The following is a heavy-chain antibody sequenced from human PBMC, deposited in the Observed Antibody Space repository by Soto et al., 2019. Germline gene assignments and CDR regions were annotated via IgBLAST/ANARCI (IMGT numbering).Heavy chain of an antibody. J-gene: IGHJ4*02. CDR1: GFMFSTSG. Sequence: LVESGGGVVQPGRSLRLSCVASGFMFSTSGMHWVRQAPGKGLEWVAGIWDDGSNKHYKDSVQGRFTISRDNSRDTLYLQMSSLRVEDTAVHYCAKGGLGWYYFDYWGQGTLVTVSS. D-gene: IGHD6-19*01. CDR2: IWDDGSNK. V-gene: IGHV3-33*06. CDR3: AKGGLGWYYFDY.